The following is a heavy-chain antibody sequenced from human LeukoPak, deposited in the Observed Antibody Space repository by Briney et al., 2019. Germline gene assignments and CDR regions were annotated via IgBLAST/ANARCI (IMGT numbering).Heavy chain of an antibody. D-gene: IGHD6-13*01. CDR1: GFTFSDYY. CDR2: ISSSGSML. J-gene: IGHJ4*02. Sequence: GGSLRLSCAVSGFTFSDYYMSWVRQAPGKGLEWVSYISSSGSMLHYADSVEGRFTISRDNAKNSLYLQMSSLRVEDTAVYYCTRRPYSSSWYYFDFWGQGTLVTVS. V-gene: IGHV3-11*04. CDR3: TRRPYSSSWYYFDF.